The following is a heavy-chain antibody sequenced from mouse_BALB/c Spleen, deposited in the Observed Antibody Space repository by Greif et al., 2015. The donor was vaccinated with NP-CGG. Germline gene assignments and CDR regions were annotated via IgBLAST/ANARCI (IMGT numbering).Heavy chain of an antibody. CDR3: ARYGNYLYYFDY. CDR2: IFPGTGTT. V-gene: IGHV1S132*01. Sequence: QVQLKESGAELVKPGASVKLSCKTSGYTFTSYWIQWVKQRPGQGLGWIGEIFPGTGTTYYNEKFKGKATLTIDTSSSTAYMQLSSLTSEDSAVYFCARYGNYLYYFDYWGQGTTLTVSS. CDR1: GYTFTSYW. J-gene: IGHJ2*01. D-gene: IGHD2-1*01.